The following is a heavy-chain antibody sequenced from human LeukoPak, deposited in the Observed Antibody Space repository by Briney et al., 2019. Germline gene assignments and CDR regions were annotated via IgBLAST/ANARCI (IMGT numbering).Heavy chain of an antibody. CDR1: GFTFGDYG. V-gene: IGHV3-49*04. J-gene: IGHJ4*02. CDR2: IRSKAYGGTT. D-gene: IGHD6-19*01. Sequence: RSGWSLRLSCTASGFTFGDYGMSWVRQGPGKGLEGVGFIRSKAYGGTTEYAASVKGRFTISRDDSKSIAYLQMNSLKIEDTAVYYCSREYFSTAWIRVYWGQGTLVTVSS. CDR3: SREYFSTAWIRVY.